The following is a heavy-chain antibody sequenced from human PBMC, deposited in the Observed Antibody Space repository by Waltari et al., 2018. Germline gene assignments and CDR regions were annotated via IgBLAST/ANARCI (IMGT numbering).Heavy chain of an antibody. J-gene: IGHJ3*01. V-gene: IGHV3-30*02. D-gene: IGHD4-17*01. CDR2: RRFDGTTN. Sequence: QFQWLESGGAMVQPGGSLSPSWEVSGLPLRLFGLHGARRTPARGVAGVVLRRFDGTTNYYADAVTGLFTIVRDISENMFYLEMNTLRADDTAVYYCAKDGDYSLPGYDAFDVWGPGTMVTVSS. CDR1: GLPLRLFG. CDR3: AKDGDYSLPGYDAFDV.